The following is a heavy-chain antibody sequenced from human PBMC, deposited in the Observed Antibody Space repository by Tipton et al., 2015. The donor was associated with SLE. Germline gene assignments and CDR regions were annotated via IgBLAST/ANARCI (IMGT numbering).Heavy chain of an antibody. CDR1: GYTFTSYG. J-gene: IGHJ3*02. D-gene: IGHD2-2*02. Sequence: QLVQSGAEVKKPGASVKVSCKASGYTFTSYGISWVRQAPGQGLEWMGWISGYNGNTNYAQKLQGRVTMTTDTSTSTAYMELRSLRSDDTAVYYCASPGYCSSTSCYTRGAFDIWGQGTMVTVSS. CDR3: ASPGYCSSTSCYTRGAFDI. CDR2: ISGYNGNT. V-gene: IGHV1-18*01.